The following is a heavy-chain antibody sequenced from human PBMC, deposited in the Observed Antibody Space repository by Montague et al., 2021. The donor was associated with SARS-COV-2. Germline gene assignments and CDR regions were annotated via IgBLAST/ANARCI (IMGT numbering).Heavy chain of an antibody. J-gene: IGHJ4*02. D-gene: IGHD1-14*01. CDR2: TNYRSKWTS. CDR1: GDSVWSNTAA. Sequence: CAISGDSVWSNTAAWNWIRQSPSGGREWLGRTNYRSKWTSDYATSVEGRISIDPDTSKNQLFLHLRSVTPEDTGVYYCVRDTGSAQTGFDAWGQGTLVTVSS. V-gene: IGHV6-1*01. CDR3: VRDTGSAQTGFDA.